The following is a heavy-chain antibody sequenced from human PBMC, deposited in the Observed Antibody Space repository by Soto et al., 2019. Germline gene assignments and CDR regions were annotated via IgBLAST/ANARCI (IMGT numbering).Heavy chain of an antibody. V-gene: IGHV3-23*01. Sequence: PGGSLRLSCAASGFTFSSYAMSWVRQAPGKGLEWVSAISGSGGSTYYADSVKGRFTISRDNSKNTLYLQMNSLRAEDTAVYYCAKDGYYDYIWGRPRRVFDFWGQGTMVTVSS. CDR1: GFTFSSYA. J-gene: IGHJ3*01. D-gene: IGHD3-16*01. CDR3: AKDGYYDYIWGRPRRVFDF. CDR2: ISGSGGST.